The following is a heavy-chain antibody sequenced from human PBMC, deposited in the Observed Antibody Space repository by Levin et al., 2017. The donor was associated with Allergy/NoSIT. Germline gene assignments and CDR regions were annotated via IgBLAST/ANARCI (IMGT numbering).Heavy chain of an antibody. Sequence: SETLSLTCAVYGGSFSDYYWNWIRQPPGKGLEWIGIINHSGSTNYNPSLKSRVTISVDTSKNQFSLRMSSVTAADTAVYYCPYFYGSGSYFSDQWGQGTLVTVSS. CDR3: PYFYGSGSYFSDQ. J-gene: IGHJ4*02. CDR1: GGSFSDYY. V-gene: IGHV4-34*01. D-gene: IGHD3-10*01. CDR2: INHSGST.